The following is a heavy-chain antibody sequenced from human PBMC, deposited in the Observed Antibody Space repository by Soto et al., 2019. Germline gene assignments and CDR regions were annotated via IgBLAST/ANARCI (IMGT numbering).Heavy chain of an antibody. CDR2: IYWDDDN. CDR3: AHSSISYSDGQSFDY. J-gene: IGHJ4*02. Sequence: SGPTLVNPTHTVTLTCTFSGFSLSTIGVGVGWIRQPPGNALEWLSLIYWDDDNRYSPSLNSRLTITKDTSKNQVVLTMTKMDPVATETYYCAHSSISYSDGQSFDYWGQGNXVTVSS. CDR1: GFSLSTIGVG. D-gene: IGHD5-18*01. V-gene: IGHV2-5*02.